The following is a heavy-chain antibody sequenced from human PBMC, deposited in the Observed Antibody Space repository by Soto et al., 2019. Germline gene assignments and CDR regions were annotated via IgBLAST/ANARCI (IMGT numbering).Heavy chain of an antibody. CDR3: ARDAIYNSYGTYFDY. J-gene: IGHJ4*02. Sequence: QVQLVQSGAEVKKPGASVKVSCKASGYTFTGYYVHWVRQAPGQGLEWMGWINPNSGGTNYAQKFQGWVTLTRDTSITTADMELSRLTSDDTAVYYCARDAIYNSYGTYFDYWGQGSLVTVSS. CDR2: INPNSGGT. D-gene: IGHD5-18*01. CDR1: GYTFTGYY. V-gene: IGHV1-2*04.